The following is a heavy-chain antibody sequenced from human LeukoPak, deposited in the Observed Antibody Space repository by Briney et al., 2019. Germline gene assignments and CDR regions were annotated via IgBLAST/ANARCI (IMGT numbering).Heavy chain of an antibody. V-gene: IGHV3-21*01. D-gene: IGHD3-22*01. CDR3: ARAPPPGSSGYWPDY. CDR1: GFAFSSYS. CDR2: ISSSSSYI. Sequence: PGGSLRLSCAASGFAFSSYSMNCVRQAPGKGLEWVSSISSSSSYIYYADSVKGRFTISRDNAKNSLYLQMNSLRAEDTAVYYCARAPPPGSSGYWPDYRGQGTLVTVSS. J-gene: IGHJ4*02.